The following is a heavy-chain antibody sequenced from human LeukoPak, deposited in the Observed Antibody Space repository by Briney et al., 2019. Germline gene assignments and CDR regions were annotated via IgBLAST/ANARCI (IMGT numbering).Heavy chain of an antibody. Sequence: GGSLRLSCAASGFTFSTYNMNWVRQAPGKGLEWVSSISSSSSYIYYADSVKGRFTISRDNAKNSLYLQMNSLRAEDTAVYYCARDRTTDFYYYYMDVWGKGTTVTVSS. CDR3: ARDRTTDFYYYYMDV. CDR1: GFTFSTYN. J-gene: IGHJ6*03. V-gene: IGHV3-21*01. CDR2: ISSSSSYI. D-gene: IGHD4-17*01.